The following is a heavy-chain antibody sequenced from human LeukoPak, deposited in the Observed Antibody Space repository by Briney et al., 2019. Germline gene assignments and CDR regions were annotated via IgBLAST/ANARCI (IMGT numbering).Heavy chain of an antibody. J-gene: IGHJ4*02. Sequence: GGSLRLSCAASGFTFSSYGMHWVRQAPGKGLEWVAFIQYDGSKNYYADYVKGRFTISRDNSKNTLYMQMNSLRAEDTAVYYCARLPSQIYDSSGYYPYYFDYWGQGTLVTVSS. V-gene: IGHV3-30*02. D-gene: IGHD3-22*01. CDR1: GFTFSSYG. CDR3: ARLPSQIYDSSGYYPYYFDY. CDR2: IQYDGSKN.